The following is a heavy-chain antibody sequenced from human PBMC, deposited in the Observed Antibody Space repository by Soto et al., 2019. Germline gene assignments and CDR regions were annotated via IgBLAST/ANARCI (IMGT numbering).Heavy chain of an antibody. CDR3: AREYYDSSGYLDY. V-gene: IGHV1-69*13. CDR2: IIPIFGTA. Sequence: VASVKVSCKASGGTFSSYAISWVRQAPGQGLEWMGGIIPIFGTANYAQKFQGRVTITADESTSTAYMELSSLRSEDTAVYYCAREYYDSSGYLDYWGQGTLVTVSS. J-gene: IGHJ4*02. CDR1: GGTFSSYA. D-gene: IGHD3-22*01.